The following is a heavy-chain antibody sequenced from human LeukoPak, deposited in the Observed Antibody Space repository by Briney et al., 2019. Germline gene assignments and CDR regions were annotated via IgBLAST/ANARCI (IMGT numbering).Heavy chain of an antibody. CDR2: ISWNSGSI. Sequence: PGRSLRLSCAASGFTFDDYAMHWVRQAPGKGLEWVSGISWNSGSIGYADSVKGRFTISRDIAKNTLYLQMNSLRAEDTGVYYCAKDHYWSIDYWGRGTLVTVSS. CDR3: AKDHYWSIDY. CDR1: GFTFDDYA. D-gene: IGHD3-3*01. J-gene: IGHJ4*02. V-gene: IGHV3-9*01.